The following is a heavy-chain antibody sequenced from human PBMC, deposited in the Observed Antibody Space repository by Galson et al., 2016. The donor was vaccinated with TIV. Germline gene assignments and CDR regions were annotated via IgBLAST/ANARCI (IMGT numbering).Heavy chain of an antibody. CDR1: GFTFGSYG. CDR2: IWYDGSDK. CDR3: ARVFADYYVDY. J-gene: IGHJ4*02. V-gene: IGHV3-33*08. D-gene: IGHD3-10*02. Sequence: SLRLSCAASGFTFGSYGMHWVRQAPGKGLEWVAFIWYDGSDKNYGDSVKGRFTISRDNYKNTLYLQMNSLRAEDTAVYYCARVFADYYVDYWGQGTLVTVSS.